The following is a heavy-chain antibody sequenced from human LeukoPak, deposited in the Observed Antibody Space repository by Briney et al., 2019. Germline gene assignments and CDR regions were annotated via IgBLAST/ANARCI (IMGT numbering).Heavy chain of an antibody. Sequence: TTGGSLRLSCAASGFTFSSYAMSWVRQPPGKGLEWIGSIYYSGSTYYNPSLKSRVTISVDTSKNQFSLKLRSVTAADTAVYYCARHFGTWGQGTLVTVSS. J-gene: IGHJ4*02. V-gene: IGHV4-39*01. CDR2: IYYSGST. D-gene: IGHD3/OR15-3a*01. CDR1: GFTFSSYA. CDR3: ARHFGT.